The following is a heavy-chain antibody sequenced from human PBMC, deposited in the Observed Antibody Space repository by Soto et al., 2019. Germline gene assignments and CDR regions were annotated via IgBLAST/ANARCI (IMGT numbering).Heavy chain of an antibody. CDR3: AREPAAAGYYYGMDV. D-gene: IGHD6-13*01. CDR2: ISSSSSYI. J-gene: IGHJ6*02. CDR1: GFTFISYS. Sequence: GGSLRLSCAASGFTFISYSMNWVRQAPGKGLEWVSSISSSSSYIYYADSVKGRFTISRDNAKNSLYLQMNSLRAEDTAVYYCAREPAAAGYYYGMDVWGQGTTVTSP. V-gene: IGHV3-21*01.